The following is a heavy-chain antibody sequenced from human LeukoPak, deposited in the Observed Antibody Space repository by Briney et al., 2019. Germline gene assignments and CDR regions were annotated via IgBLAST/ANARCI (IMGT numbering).Heavy chain of an antibody. CDR1: GYTFTSYG. V-gene: IGHV7-4-1*02. CDR2: SNTNTGNR. CDR3: ARARYCLGSTCPAGYYGMDV. D-gene: IGHD2-15*01. Sequence: ASVKVSCKGSGYTFTSYGMNWVRQAPGQGLEWMGWSNTNTGNRRYAQGLTRRFVFSLDTSVSTASLQISSLKAEDTAVYYCARARYCLGSTCPAGYYGMDVWGQGTTVTVSS. J-gene: IGHJ6*02.